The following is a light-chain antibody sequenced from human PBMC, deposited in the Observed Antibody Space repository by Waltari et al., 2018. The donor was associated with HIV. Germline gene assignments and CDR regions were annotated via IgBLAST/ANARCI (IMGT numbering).Light chain of an antibody. CDR3: QHYGRSPPYT. V-gene: IGKV3-20*01. CDR2: SAS. CDR1: QSITNTS. J-gene: IGKJ2*01. Sequence: VLTQSPGTLTSSPGAKFSLSCRASQSITNTSLAWYQQRPGQTPKLLIYSASRRAAGIPERFSGSWSETDFTLTISRLEPDDFAVYYCQHYGRSPPYTFGQGTKLE.